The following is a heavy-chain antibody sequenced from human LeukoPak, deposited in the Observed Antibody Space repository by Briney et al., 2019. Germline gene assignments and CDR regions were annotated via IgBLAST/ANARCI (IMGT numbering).Heavy chain of an antibody. CDR1: GGSISSYY. CDR3: AREVRGALRRGDAFDI. D-gene: IGHD3-10*01. CDR2: IYYSGST. V-gene: IGHV4-59*01. J-gene: IGHJ3*02. Sequence: SETLSLTCTVSGGSISSYYWSWIRQPPGRGLEWIGYIYYSGSTNYNPSLKSRVTISVDTSKNQFSLKLSSVTAADTAVYYCAREVRGALRRGDAFDIWGQGTMVTVSS.